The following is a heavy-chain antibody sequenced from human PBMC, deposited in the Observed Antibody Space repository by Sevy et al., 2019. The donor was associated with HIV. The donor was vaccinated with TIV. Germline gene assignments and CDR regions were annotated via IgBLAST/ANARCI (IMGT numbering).Heavy chain of an antibody. V-gene: IGHV3-48*02. Sequence: GSLRLSCAASGFTFSSYSMNWVRQAPGKGLEWVSYISSSSTIYYADSVKGRFTISRDNAKNSLYLQMNSLRDEDTAVYYCARGSAGDPDYYYYYYMDVWGKGTTVTVSS. CDR2: ISSSSTI. CDR3: ARGSAGDPDYYYYYYMDV. CDR1: GFTFSSYS. J-gene: IGHJ6*03. D-gene: IGHD3-10*01.